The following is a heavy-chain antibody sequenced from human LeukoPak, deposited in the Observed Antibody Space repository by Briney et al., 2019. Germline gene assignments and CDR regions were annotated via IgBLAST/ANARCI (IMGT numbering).Heavy chain of an antibody. CDR3: ARGRKYSSSSGFDY. CDR1: GCTFTSYD. V-gene: IGHV1-8*03. J-gene: IGHJ4*02. Sequence: ASVKVSCKASGCTFTSYDINWVRQATGQGLEWMGWMNPNSGNTGYAQKFQGRVTITRNTFISTAYMELSSLRSEDTAVYYCARGRKYSSSSGFDYWGQGTLVTVSP. D-gene: IGHD6-6*01. CDR2: MNPNSGNT.